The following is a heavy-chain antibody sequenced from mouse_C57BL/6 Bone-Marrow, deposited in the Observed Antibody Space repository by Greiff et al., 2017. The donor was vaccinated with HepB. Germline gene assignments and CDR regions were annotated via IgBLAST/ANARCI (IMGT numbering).Heavy chain of an antibody. Sequence: EVKLEESGPELVKPGASVKMSCKASGYTFTDYNMHWVKQSHGKSLEWIGYINPNNGGTSYNQKFKGKATLTVNKSSSTAYMELRSLTSEDSAVYYCARGGLLWSLDYWGRGTTLTVSS. CDR3: ARGGLLWSLDY. J-gene: IGHJ2*01. V-gene: IGHV1-22*01. CDR1: GYTFTDYN. D-gene: IGHD2-1*01. CDR2: INPNNGGT.